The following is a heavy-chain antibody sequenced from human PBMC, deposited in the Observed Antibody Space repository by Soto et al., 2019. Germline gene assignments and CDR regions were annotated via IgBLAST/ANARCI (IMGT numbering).Heavy chain of an antibody. D-gene: IGHD3-10*01. CDR3: ARGSVVRGVAYYGMDV. CDR2: IYHSGST. V-gene: IGHV4-4*02. CDR1: GGSSSSSNW. Sequence: SETRSLTSAASGGSSSSSNWCRRLRQPPGKGLEWIGEIYHSGSTNYNPSLKSRVTISVDKSKNQFSLKLSSVTAADTAVYYCARGSVVRGVAYYGMDVWGQGTTVT. J-gene: IGHJ6*02.